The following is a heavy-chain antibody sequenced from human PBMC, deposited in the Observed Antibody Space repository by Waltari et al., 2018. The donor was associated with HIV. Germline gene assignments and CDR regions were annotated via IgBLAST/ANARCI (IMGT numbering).Heavy chain of an antibody. Sequence: QVQLVQSGAEVKKPGCSVKVSCKASGGTSSSYAISWVRQAPGQGLEWMGGIIPIFGTTNYAQKFQGRVTITADESTSTAYMELSSLRSEDTAAYYCARDLSPKVVAGTVFQHWGQGTLVTVSS. CDR1: GGTSSSYA. CDR3: ARDLSPKVVAGTVFQH. J-gene: IGHJ1*01. D-gene: IGHD6-19*01. CDR2: IIPIFGTT. V-gene: IGHV1-69*01.